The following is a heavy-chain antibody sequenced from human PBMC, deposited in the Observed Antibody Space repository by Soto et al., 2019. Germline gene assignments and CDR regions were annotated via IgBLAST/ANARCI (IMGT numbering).Heavy chain of an antibody. D-gene: IGHD3-9*01. Sequence: ASVKVSCKASGYTFTSYDINWVRQATGQGLEWMGWVNPNSGNTGYAQKFQGRVTMTRNTSISTAYMELSSLRSEDTAVYYCARPKYYDILTGYNDAFDIWGQGTMVTVSS. V-gene: IGHV1-8*01. J-gene: IGHJ3*02. CDR2: VNPNSGNT. CDR3: ARPKYYDILTGYNDAFDI. CDR1: GYTFTSYD.